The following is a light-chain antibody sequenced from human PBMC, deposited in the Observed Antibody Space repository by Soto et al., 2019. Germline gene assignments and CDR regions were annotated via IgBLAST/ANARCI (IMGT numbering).Light chain of an antibody. Sequence: DIQMTQSPSTLSASVGDTVTITCRASQSISSWLAWYQQKPGKAPNLLIYQASSLQGGVPSRFSGSGSGTEFTPTISSLQPDDFATYYCQQYNGYPLTFGGGTKVEIK. CDR2: QAS. V-gene: IGKV1-5*03. J-gene: IGKJ4*01. CDR1: QSISSW. CDR3: QQYNGYPLT.